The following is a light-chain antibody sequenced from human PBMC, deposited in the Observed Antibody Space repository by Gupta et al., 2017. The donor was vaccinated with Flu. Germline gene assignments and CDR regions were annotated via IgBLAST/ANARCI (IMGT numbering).Light chain of an antibody. CDR3: SAWDSSLSGWV. CDR1: RDNVGHQG. Sequence: QAGMTQPPSVSKDLRQTATLTCTGNRDNVGHQGAVWLQQHPGHPPKVLSYRNNNRPSGISERFSASRSGNTASLTITGLQPEDEADYYCSAWDSSLSGWVFGGGTKLTVL. J-gene: IGLJ3*02. CDR2: RNN. V-gene: IGLV10-54*04.